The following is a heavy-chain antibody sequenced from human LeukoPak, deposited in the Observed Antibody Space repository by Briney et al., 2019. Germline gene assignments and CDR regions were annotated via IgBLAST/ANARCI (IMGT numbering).Heavy chain of an antibody. CDR3: ASPLFCSGGTCFDY. J-gene: IGHJ4*02. CDR2: IYSSGVT. V-gene: IGHV4-61*02. Sequence: PSQTLSLTCTVSGASISSGSSSWTWIRQPAGKGLEWIGRIYSSGVTNYNPSLGSRVTISGDTSKNQFSLNLNSVTAADTAMYYCASPLFCSGGTCFDYWGQGALVTVSS. D-gene: IGHD2-15*01. CDR1: GASISSGSSS.